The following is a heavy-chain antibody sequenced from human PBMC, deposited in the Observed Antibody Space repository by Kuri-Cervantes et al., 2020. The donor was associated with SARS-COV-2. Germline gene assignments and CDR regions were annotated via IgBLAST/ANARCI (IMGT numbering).Heavy chain of an antibody. D-gene: IGHD3-9*01. CDR2: ISSDGSNK. J-gene: IGHJ6*02. Sequence: GGSLRLSCAASGFTFSSYGMHWVRQAPGKGLEWVTVISSDGSNKYHADSVKGRFTISRDNSKNTLYLQMDSLGPEDSAVYYCAKAGAYYDVWAGRLTPDYAMDVWGQGTMVTVSS. CDR3: AKAGAYYDVWAGRLTPDYAMDV. V-gene: IGHV3-30*18. CDR1: GFTFSSYG.